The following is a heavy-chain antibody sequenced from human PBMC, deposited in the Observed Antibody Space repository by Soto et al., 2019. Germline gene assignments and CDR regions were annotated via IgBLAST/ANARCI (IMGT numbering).Heavy chain of an antibody. CDR2: IYHSGST. CDR3: ARSPDSSGYYPRRYYYGMDV. Sequence: QVQLQESGPGLVKPSGTLSLTCAVSGGSISSSNWWSWVRQPPGKGLEWIGEIYHSGSTNYNPSLKSRVTISVDKSKNQFSLKLSPVTAADTAVYYCARSPDSSGYYPRRYYYGMDVWGQGTTVTVSS. CDR1: GGSISSSNW. J-gene: IGHJ6*02. V-gene: IGHV4-4*02. D-gene: IGHD3-22*01.